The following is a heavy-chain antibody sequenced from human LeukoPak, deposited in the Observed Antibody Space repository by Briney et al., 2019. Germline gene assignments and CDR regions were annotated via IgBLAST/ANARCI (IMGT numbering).Heavy chain of an antibody. J-gene: IGHJ4*02. CDR1: GFIFRDYA. Sequence: GGSLRLSCVASGFIFRDYAMSWVRHTPAGGLEWVSSLRGDGETFYTDSVKGRFTLSRDHSRNTVYLQLSNLRVEDTAVYYCAKASWVSSADAVLWGQGTLVTVS. V-gene: IGHV3-23*01. CDR3: AKASWVSSADAVL. D-gene: IGHD3-16*01. CDR2: LRGDGET.